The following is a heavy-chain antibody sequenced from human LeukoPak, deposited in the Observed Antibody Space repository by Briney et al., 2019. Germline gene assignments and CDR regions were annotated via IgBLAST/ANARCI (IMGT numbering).Heavy chain of an antibody. CDR3: ARDPVLDDYGGISPY. V-gene: IGHV3-74*01. CDR1: GFTFSSYW. CDR2: INTDGSST. J-gene: IGHJ4*02. D-gene: IGHD4-23*01. Sequence: GGSLRLSCAASGFTFSSYWMHWVRQAPGKGLVWVSRINTDGSSTTYADSVKGRFTISRDNAKNTLYLQMNSLRAEDTAVYYCARDPVLDDYGGISPYWGQGTLVTVSS.